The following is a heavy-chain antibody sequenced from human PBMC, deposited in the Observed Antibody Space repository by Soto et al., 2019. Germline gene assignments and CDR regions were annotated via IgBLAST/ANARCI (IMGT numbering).Heavy chain of an antibody. CDR2: ISAYDGSI. CDR3: ARGPASTYSTSSFDF. D-gene: IGHD2-8*01. J-gene: IGHJ4*02. Sequence: YGITWVRQAPGQGLEWMGWISAYDGSINYAQKLQGRVSMTTDSSTSTAYLDLRSLRSDDTAVYYCARGPASTYSTSSFDFWGQGTLVTVSS. V-gene: IGHV1-18*04. CDR1: YG.